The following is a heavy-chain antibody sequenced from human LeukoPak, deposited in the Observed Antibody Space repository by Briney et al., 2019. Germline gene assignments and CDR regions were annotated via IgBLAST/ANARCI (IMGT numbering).Heavy chain of an antibody. Sequence: SQTLSLTCAISGDSVSSGSSSWHWIRQSPSRSLEWLGRTYYTSKWTGDSALSVRSRIAITPDTSKNQFTLQLNSVTGDDTAVYYCVRRAKGNSYFDPWGQGTLVVVSS. V-gene: IGHV6-1*01. CDR2: TYYTSKWTG. CDR3: VRRAKGNSYFDP. D-gene: IGHD4-23*01. CDR1: GDSVSSGSSS. J-gene: IGHJ5*02.